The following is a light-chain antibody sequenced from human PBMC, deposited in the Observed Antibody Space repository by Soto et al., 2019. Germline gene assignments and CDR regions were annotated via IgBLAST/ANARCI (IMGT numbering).Light chain of an antibody. J-gene: IGKJ1*01. Sequence: EIVLTQSPGTLSLSPGERATLSCSASQSVSSSYLAWYQQKPGQAPRLLSYGASSRATGIPDRFSGSGAGTDFTLTISRLEPEDFAVYYCQQYGSSRWTFGQGTKVDNK. CDR2: GAS. CDR1: QSVSSSY. V-gene: IGKV3-20*01. CDR3: QQYGSSRWT.